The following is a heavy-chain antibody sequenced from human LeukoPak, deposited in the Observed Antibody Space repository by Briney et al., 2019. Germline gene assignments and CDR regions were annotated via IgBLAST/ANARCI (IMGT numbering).Heavy chain of an antibody. CDR3: ARDPGYCTNGLCDY. CDR2: IYYSGST. V-gene: IGHV4-38-2*02. CDR1: GYSISSGYY. J-gene: IGHJ4*02. Sequence: PSETLSLTRTVSGYSISSGYYWGWIRQPPGKGLEWIGSIYYSGSTYYNPSLKSRVTISVDTSKNQFSLKLSSVTAAGTAVYYCARDPGYCTNGLCDYWGQGTLVTVSS. D-gene: IGHD2-8*01.